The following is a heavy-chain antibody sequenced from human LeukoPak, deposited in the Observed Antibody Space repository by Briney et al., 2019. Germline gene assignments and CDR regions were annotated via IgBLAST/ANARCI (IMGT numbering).Heavy chain of an antibody. CDR2: LYLSRTT. J-gene: IGHJ4*02. CDR1: GGSISGGSHH. CDR3: VRHDGRGGATMGSLDS. V-gene: IGHV4-39*01. Sequence: PSETLSLTCTVSGGSISGGSHHWGWFRQSPGKGLEWIGSLYLSRTTYYNPSLNSRVTISVDTSKNQFSLQLNSVTAADTAVYYCVRHDGRGGATMGSLDSWGQGSLVTVSS. D-gene: IGHD5-12*01.